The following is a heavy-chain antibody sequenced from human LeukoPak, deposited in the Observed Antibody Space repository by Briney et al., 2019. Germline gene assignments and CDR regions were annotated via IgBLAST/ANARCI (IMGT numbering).Heavy chain of an antibody. V-gene: IGHV3-21*01. Sequence: PGGSLRLSCAASGFTFSSYSMNWVRQAPGKGLEWVSSISSSSSYIYYADSVKGRFTISRDNSKNTLYLQMNSLRAEDTAVYYCAKFYYDSSGYYTDDYWGQGTLVTVSS. CDR1: GFTFSSYS. CDR3: AKFYYDSSGYYTDDY. D-gene: IGHD3-22*01. J-gene: IGHJ4*02. CDR2: ISSSSSYI.